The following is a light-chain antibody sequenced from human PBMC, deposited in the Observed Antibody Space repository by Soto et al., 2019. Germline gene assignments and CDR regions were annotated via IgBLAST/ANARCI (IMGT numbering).Light chain of an antibody. Sequence: EVVMTQSPATLSVSPGERATLSCRASQSVGNNLAWFQQKPGQAPRLLIYGASTRDAGIPARFSGSGSGTEFTLTISSLQSEDFAVYYCRQYDDWPKTFGHGTKVEIK. CDR2: GAS. J-gene: IGKJ1*01. CDR1: QSVGNN. V-gene: IGKV3-15*01. CDR3: RQYDDWPKT.